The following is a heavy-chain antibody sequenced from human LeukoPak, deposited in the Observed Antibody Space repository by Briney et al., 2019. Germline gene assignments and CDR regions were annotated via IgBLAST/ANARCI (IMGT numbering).Heavy chain of an antibody. Sequence: NSSETLSLTCTVSGGSISSYYWSWIRQPPGKGLEWIGYIYYSGSTNYNPSLKGRVTISVDTSKNQFSLKLSSVTAADTAVYYCARGPPYYYDSSFDYWGQGTLVTVSS. CDR2: IYYSGST. J-gene: IGHJ4*02. V-gene: IGHV4-59*01. D-gene: IGHD3-22*01. CDR3: ARGPPYYYDSSFDY. CDR1: GGSISSYY.